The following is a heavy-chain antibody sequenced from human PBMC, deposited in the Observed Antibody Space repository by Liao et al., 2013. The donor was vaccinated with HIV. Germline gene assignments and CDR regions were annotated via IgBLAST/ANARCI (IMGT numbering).Heavy chain of an antibody. J-gene: IGHJ6*03. Sequence: QVQLQQWGAGLLKPSETLSLTCAVYGGSFSGYYWSWIRQPPGKGLEWIGEINHSGSTNYNPSLKSRVTISVDTSKNQFSLKLSSVTAADTAVYYCARGRDYTPHSGVYYMDVWGKGTTVTVSS. V-gene: IGHV4-34*01. CDR3: ARGRDYTPHSGVYYMDV. D-gene: IGHD4-11*01. CDR1: GGSFSGYY. CDR2: INHSGST.